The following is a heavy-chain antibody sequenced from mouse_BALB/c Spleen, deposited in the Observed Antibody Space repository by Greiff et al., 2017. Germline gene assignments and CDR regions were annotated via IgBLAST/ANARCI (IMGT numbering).Heavy chain of an antibody. CDR1: GFTFSSFG. D-gene: IGHD2-10*02. V-gene: IGHV5-17*02. J-gene: IGHJ3*01. CDR2: ISSGSSTI. Sequence: EVKLVESGGGLVKPGGSLKLSCAASGFTFSSFGMHWVRQAPEKGLEWVAYISSGSSTIYYADTVKGRFTISRDNPKNTLFLQMTSLRSEDTAMYYCAREYGNYPFAYWGQGTLVTVSA. CDR3: AREYGNYPFAY.